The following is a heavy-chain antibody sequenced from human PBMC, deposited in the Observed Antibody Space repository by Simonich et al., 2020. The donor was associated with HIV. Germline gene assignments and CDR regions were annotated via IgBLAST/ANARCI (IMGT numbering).Heavy chain of an antibody. Sequence: QVQLQQWGAGLLKPSETLSLTCAVYGGSFSSSYWSWIRQPPGKGLEWIGEINHVGSTSYNPSLKSRLTISVDTSKNQFSLRLSSVTAADTAIYYCARHHELGMGWFDPWGQGTLVTVSS. CDR2: INHVGST. V-gene: IGHV4-34*01. D-gene: IGHD7-27*01. CDR1: GGSFSSSY. J-gene: IGHJ5*02. CDR3: ARHHELGMGWFDP.